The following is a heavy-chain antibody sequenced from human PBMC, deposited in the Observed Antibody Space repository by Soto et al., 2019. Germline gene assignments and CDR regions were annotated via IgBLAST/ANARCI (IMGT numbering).Heavy chain of an antibody. Sequence: EVQLVESGGGLVQTGGSLRLSGAVSGFRFRDYWMSWVREAPGKGLEWVANIKQDESDKYYVDSVKGRFTISRDNAKNALYLQMNSLRVEDTAVYYCAAYCYTMTCTHFHGCSWGQGTQVTVSS. CDR1: GFRFRDYW. D-gene: IGHD3-16*02. CDR2: IKQDESDK. CDR3: AAYCYTMTCTHFHGCS. V-gene: IGHV3-7*03. J-gene: IGHJ5*02.